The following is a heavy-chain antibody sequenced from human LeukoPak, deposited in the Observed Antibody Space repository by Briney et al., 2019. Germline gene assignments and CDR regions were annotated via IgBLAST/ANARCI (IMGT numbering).Heavy chain of an antibody. CDR2: IIPIFGTA. J-gene: IGHJ4*02. D-gene: IGHD3-10*01. V-gene: IGHV1-69*13. CDR3: ARDLSTVGSGSYSFDY. CDR1: GGTFSSYA. Sequence: ASVKVSCKASGGTFSSYAISWVRQAPGQGLEWMGGIIPIFGTANYAQKFQGRVTITADESTGTAYMELSSLRSEDTAVYYCARDLSTVGSGSYSFDYWGQGTLVTVSS.